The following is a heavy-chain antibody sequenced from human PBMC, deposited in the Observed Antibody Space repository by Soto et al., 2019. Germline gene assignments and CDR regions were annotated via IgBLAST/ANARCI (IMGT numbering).Heavy chain of an antibody. Sequence: QLQLQESGPGLVKPSETLSLTCSVSDDSINSDKYYWGWIRQPPGKGLEWIGSIYYRCNAYYNPSLQTRAAIPLDKSKSQFSLKLNSVTAADSAVYFCARLEGLATISYYFDFWGPGALVTVSS. CDR2: IYYRCNA. J-gene: IGHJ4*02. CDR1: DDSINSDKYY. D-gene: IGHD3-9*01. CDR3: ARLEGLATISYYFDF. V-gene: IGHV4-39*01.